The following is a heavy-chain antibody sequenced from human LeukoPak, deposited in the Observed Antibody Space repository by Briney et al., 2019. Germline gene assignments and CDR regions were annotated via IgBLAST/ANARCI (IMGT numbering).Heavy chain of an antibody. Sequence: SQTLSLTSAISRDCVSSTSAGWKWIKQSPSRGLGWLGRTYYRSKWYNDYAVPVKSRITINPDTSKNQFSLQLNSVTPEDTAVYYCARAGGIFGTKWGQGTLVTVSS. CDR1: RDCVSSTSAG. D-gene: IGHD3-3*01. J-gene: IGHJ4*02. CDR3: ARAGGIFGTK. CDR2: TYYRSKWYN. V-gene: IGHV6-1*01.